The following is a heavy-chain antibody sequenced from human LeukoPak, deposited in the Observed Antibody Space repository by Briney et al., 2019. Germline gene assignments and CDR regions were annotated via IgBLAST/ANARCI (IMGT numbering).Heavy chain of an antibody. J-gene: IGHJ3*02. CDR1: GFTFNSYA. Sequence: GGSLRLSCAASGFTFNSYAMSWVRQAPGKGLDWVSTITGSGSSTYYADSVRGRLTVSRDNSKNTLYLQMSNLGAEDTAVYYCAKAQEDGYNYNAFNIWGQGTRVTVSS. CDR2: ITGSGSST. D-gene: IGHD5-24*01. CDR3: AKAQEDGYNYNAFNI. V-gene: IGHV3-23*01.